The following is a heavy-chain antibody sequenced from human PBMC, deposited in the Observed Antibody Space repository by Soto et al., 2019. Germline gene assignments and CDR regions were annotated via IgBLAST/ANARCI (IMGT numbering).Heavy chain of an antibody. CDR1: GFTFSSYA. CDR2: ISGSGGSI. V-gene: IGHV3-23*01. Sequence: GGSLRLSCAASGFTFSSYAMSWVRQAPGKGLEWVSAISGSGGSIYYADSVKGRFTISRDNSKNTLYLQMNSLRAEDTAVYYCAKESVWGSYRQKYNWFDPWGQGTLVTVSS. D-gene: IGHD3-16*02. J-gene: IGHJ5*02. CDR3: AKESVWGSYRQKYNWFDP.